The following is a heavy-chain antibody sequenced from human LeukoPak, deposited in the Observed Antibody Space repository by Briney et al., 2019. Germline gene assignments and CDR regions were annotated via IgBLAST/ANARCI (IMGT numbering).Heavy chain of an antibody. Sequence: SETLSLTCTVSGYSISSGYYWGWIRQPPGKGLEWIGSIYHSGSTYYNPSLKSRVTISVDTSKNQFSLKLSSVTAADTAVYYCVRDSRGYVPNFDYWGQGTLVTVSS. V-gene: IGHV4-38-2*02. CDR1: GYSISSGYY. J-gene: IGHJ4*02. D-gene: IGHD5-12*01. CDR2: IYHSGST. CDR3: VRDSRGYVPNFDY.